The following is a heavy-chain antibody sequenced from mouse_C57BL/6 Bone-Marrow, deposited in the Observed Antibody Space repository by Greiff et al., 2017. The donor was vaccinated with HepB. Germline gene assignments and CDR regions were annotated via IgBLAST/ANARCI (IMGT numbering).Heavy chain of an antibody. CDR1: GFTFSDYG. Sequence: EVNLVDSGGGLVKPGGSLKLSCAASGFTFSDYGMHWVRQAPEKGLEWVAYISSGSSTIYYADTVKGRFTISRDNAKNTLFLQMTSLRSEDTAMYYCARYYDYDEAWFAYWGQGTLVTVSA. CDR2: ISSGSSTI. D-gene: IGHD2-4*01. J-gene: IGHJ3*01. V-gene: IGHV5-17*01. CDR3: ARYYDYDEAWFAY.